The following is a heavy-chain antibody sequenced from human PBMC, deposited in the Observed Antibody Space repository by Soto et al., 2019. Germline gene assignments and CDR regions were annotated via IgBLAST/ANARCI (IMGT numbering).Heavy chain of an antibody. CDR3: ARVGVLRYFDWLLYPYYFDY. CDR2: INHSGST. Sequence: SETLSLTCAVYGGSFSGYYWSWIRQPPGKGLEWIGEINHSGSTNYNPSHKSRVTISVDTSKNQFSLKLSSVTAADTAVYYCARVGVLRYFDWLLYPYYFDYWGQGTLVTVSS. V-gene: IGHV4-34*01. CDR1: GGSFSGYY. D-gene: IGHD3-9*01. J-gene: IGHJ4*02.